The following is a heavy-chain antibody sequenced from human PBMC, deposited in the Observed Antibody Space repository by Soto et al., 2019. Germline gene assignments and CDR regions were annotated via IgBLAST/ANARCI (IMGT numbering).Heavy chain of an antibody. Sequence: PGGSLRLSCAASGFTFSSYSMNWVRQAPGKGLEWVSSISSSSSYIYYADSVKGRFTISRDSAKNSLYLQMNSLRAEDTAVYYCARDRYGDLSFDYWGQGTLVTVSS. CDR1: GFTFSSYS. V-gene: IGHV3-21*01. J-gene: IGHJ4*02. CDR2: ISSSSSYI. CDR3: ARDRYGDLSFDY. D-gene: IGHD4-17*01.